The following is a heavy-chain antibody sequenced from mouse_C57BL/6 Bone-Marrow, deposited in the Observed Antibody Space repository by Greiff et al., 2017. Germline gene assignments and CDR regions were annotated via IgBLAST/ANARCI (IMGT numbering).Heavy chain of an antibody. CDR1: GFTFSDYG. J-gene: IGHJ1*03. Sequence: EVKLVESGGGLVKPGGSLKLSCAASGFTFSDYGMHWVRQAPEKGLEWVAYISSGSSTIYYADTVKGRFTMSRDNAKNTLFLQRTSLRSEDTAMYYCARKGRYDGYFYWYFDVWGTGTTVTVSS. CDR3: ARKGRYDGYFYWYFDV. V-gene: IGHV5-17*01. CDR2: ISSGSSTI. D-gene: IGHD2-3*01.